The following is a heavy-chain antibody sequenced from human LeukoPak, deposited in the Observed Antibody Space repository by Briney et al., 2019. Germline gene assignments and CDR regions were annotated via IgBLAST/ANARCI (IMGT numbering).Heavy chain of an antibody. J-gene: IGHJ4*02. CDR1: GYSISSGYY. CDR2: NYHSGST. D-gene: IGHD2-2*01. CDR3: AGEVPASSPLDY. Sequence: SETLSLTCTVSGYSISSGYYWGWIRQPPGKGLEWIGSNYHSGSTYYNPSLKSRVTISVDTYKNQFSLKLRSGAAADAAVYYCAGEVPASSPLDYWGQGTLVTVSS. V-gene: IGHV4-38-2*02.